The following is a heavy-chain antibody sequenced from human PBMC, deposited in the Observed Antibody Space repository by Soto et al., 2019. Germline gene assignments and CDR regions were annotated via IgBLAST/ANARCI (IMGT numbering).Heavy chain of an antibody. Sequence: QVQLVQSGAEVKRHGSSVKVSCKASGGTFGTYVIAWVRQAPGQGLEWMGGIIPIVGAANSTHKFQGRLTITADESTSTVYMELSNLRSDDTAFYFCARDPGFFDEQWGGWFAPGGQGTLVTVSS. J-gene: IGHJ5*02. V-gene: IGHV1-69*01. CDR3: ARDPGFFDEQWGGWFAP. CDR1: GGTFGTYV. D-gene: IGHD3-9*01. CDR2: IIPIVGAA.